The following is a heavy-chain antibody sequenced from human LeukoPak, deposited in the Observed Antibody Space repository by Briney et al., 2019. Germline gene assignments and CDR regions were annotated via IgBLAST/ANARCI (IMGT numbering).Heavy chain of an antibody. D-gene: IGHD6-19*01. CDR3: AKDLSPYVAVAGLSPGDY. J-gene: IGHJ4*02. CDR2: IRYDGSNK. CDR1: GFTFSSYG. V-gene: IGHV3-30*02. Sequence: GGSLRLSCAASGFTFSSYGMHWVRQAPGKGLEWVAFIRYDGSNKYYADSVKGRFTISRDNSKNTLYPQMNSLRAEDTAAYYCAKDLSPYVAVAGLSPGDYWGQGTLVTVSS.